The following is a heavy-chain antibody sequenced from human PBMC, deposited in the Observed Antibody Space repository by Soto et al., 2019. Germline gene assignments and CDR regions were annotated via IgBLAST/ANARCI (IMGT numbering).Heavy chain of an antibody. Sequence: AAVKVSCKASGYTFTGYYMHWVRQAPGQGLEWMGWINPNSGGTNYTQKFQGWVTMTRDTSISTAYMELSRLRSDDTAVYYCARVGSRYYYGMDVWGQGTTVTVSS. V-gene: IGHV1-2*04. D-gene: IGHD2-15*01. CDR2: INPNSGGT. J-gene: IGHJ6*02. CDR3: ARVGSRYYYGMDV. CDR1: GYTFTGYY.